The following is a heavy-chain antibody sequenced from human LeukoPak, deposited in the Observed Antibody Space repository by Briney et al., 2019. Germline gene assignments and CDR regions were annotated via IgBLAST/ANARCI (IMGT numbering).Heavy chain of an antibody. J-gene: IGHJ3*02. CDR2: ISRGGSTT. CDR1: GFTFSDYY. V-gene: IGHV3-11*04. CDR3: ANPFWSGSAFDI. D-gene: IGHD3-3*01. Sequence: GGSLRLSCAASGFTFSDYYMSWIRQAPGKGLEWVSYISRGGSTTYYADSVKGRFTISRDNSKNMLYLQMNSLRAEDTAVYYCANPFWSGSAFDIWGQGTMVTVSP.